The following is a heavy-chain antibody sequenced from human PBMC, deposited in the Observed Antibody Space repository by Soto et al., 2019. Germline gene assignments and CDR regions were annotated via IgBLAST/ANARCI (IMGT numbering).Heavy chain of an antibody. J-gene: IGHJ4*02. D-gene: IGHD3-16*01. Sequence: QSGGSLRLSCVTSEFTFRNYWLNWVRQVPGKGLEWVANISPDGRTTNYVDSVKGRFIISIDNVRNSVSLQMNSLRVEDTAVYFCFGGNGGPQWGQGTPVTVSS. CDR1: EFTFRNYW. CDR3: FGGNGGPQ. CDR2: ISPDGRTT. V-gene: IGHV3-7*03.